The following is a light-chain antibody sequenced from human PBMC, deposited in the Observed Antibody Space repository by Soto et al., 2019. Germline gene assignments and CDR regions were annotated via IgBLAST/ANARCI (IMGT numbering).Light chain of an antibody. CDR2: NNN. V-gene: IGLV1-47*02. CDR3: AAWDDGLSVI. CDR1: VSNIGSNF. J-gene: IGLJ2*01. Sequence: QAVVTQPPSASGTPGQRVTISCSGSVSNIGSNFVYWYQQLPGTAPKLLIYNNNQRPSGVPDRFSGSKSGTSASLAISGLRSEDEADYFCAAWDDGLSVIFGGGTKLTVL.